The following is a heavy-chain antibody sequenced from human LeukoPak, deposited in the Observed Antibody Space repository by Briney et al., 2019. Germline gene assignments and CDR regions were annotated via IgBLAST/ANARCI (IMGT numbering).Heavy chain of an antibody. V-gene: IGHV3-53*01. CDR1: GFTISSNY. J-gene: IGHJ5*02. D-gene: IGHD2-15*01. CDR2: IYTGGST. Sequence: GGSPRLSCAASGFTISSNYMSWVRPAPRKGLEWVSVIYTGGSTNYADSVKGRFTISRDNSKNTLYLQMNSLRADDTAVYYCARDIGPWGQGTLVTVSS. CDR3: ARDIGP.